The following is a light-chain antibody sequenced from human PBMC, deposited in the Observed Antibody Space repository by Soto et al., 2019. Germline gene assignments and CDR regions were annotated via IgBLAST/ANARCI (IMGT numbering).Light chain of an antibody. CDR3: QQFGSSIPHT. CDR2: GAS. CDR1: QVIGSRY. V-gene: IGKV3-20*01. Sequence: EIVMTQSPGTLSLSPGERATISCRASQVIGSRYLAWYHQKSGQAPRLLIYGASSRATGIPDRFSGSGSGTAFTLTISRREPEDFGVYYCQQFGSSIPHTFGQGTKPEIK. J-gene: IGKJ2*01.